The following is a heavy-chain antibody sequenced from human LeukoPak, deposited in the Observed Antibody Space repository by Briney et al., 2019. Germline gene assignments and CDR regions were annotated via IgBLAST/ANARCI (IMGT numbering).Heavy chain of an antibody. V-gene: IGHV3-30*03. CDR3: ARECGSCYNRIFQH. J-gene: IGHJ1*01. CDR1: GFTFSNYG. D-gene: IGHD2-15*01. CDR2: ISNDGNDK. Sequence: GGSLRLSCAASGFTFSNYGMHWVRQAPGEGLEWVALISNDGNDKYYADSVKGRFTISRDNSKNTLYLQMNSLRPEDTAVYYCARECGSCYNRIFQHWGQGTLVTVSS.